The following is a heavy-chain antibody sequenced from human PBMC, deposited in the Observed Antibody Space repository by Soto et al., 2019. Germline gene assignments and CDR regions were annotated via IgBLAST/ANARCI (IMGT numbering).Heavy chain of an antibody. J-gene: IGHJ4*02. CDR1: GCRFSNFG. Sequence: ASVKASCKASGCRFSNFGISWVRQAPGQGLEWIGGVVPVFGRPNYAQRFRGRRTITADESTSTGYMELISLRSDDTAVYYCARERSGYNFWGQGTQVTVSS. V-gene: IGHV1-69*13. D-gene: IGHD5-12*01. CDR2: VVPVFGRP. CDR3: ARERSGYNF.